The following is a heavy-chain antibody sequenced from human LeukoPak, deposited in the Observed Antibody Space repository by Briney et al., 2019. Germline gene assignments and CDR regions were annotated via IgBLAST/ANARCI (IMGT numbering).Heavy chain of an antibody. D-gene: IGHD2-2*01. CDR1: GFSFSSAA. V-gene: IGHV3-23*01. CDR2: ISYNGANS. Sequence: GGSLRLSCAASGFSFSSAAMTWVRQAPGKGLEWVSLISYNGANSYYADSVKGRFTISRDNSKNTLYLQMSSQRAEDTAIYYCAKDMQGSYWGQGTLVTVSS. CDR3: AKDMQGSY. J-gene: IGHJ4*02.